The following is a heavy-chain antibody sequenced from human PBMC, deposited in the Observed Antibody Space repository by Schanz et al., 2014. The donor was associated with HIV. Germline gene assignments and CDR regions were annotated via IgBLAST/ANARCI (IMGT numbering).Heavy chain of an antibody. CDR1: GFTFSTYG. CDR2: ISYDGRNK. D-gene: IGHD3-22*01. V-gene: IGHV3-30*18. J-gene: IGHJ6*02. CDR3: AKDRNYYDDRYIGKGNYYYYYGMDV. Sequence: QVQLVESGGGVAQPGRSLRLSCAASGFTFSTYGMHWVRQAPGKGLEWVAVISYDGRNKNYADSVKGRFTISRDNSKNTLYLQLKSLRAEDRAVYYCAKDRNYYDDRYIGKGNYYYYYGMDVWGQGTTVTVSS.